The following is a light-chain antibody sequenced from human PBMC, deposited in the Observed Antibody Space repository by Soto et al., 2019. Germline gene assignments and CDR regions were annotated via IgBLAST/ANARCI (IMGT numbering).Light chain of an antibody. J-gene: IGKJ2*01. CDR2: GAS. Sequence: EIVLTQSPGTLSLSPGERATLSCRASQSVSSTYIAWYQQNPGQAPRLLIYGASSRATGIPDRVSGSGSGTDFTLTISSLEPEDFAVYFCQQYGRSPPFTFGQGTKVEIK. CDR1: QSVSSTY. V-gene: IGKV3-20*01. CDR3: QQYGRSPPFT.